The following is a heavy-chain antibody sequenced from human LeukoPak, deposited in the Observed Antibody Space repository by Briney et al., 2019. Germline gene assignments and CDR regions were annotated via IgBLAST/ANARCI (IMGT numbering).Heavy chain of an antibody. D-gene: IGHD3-3*01. CDR2: INHSGST. CDR3: AKAFGVAKANWFDP. CDR1: GGSFSGYY. Sequence: SETLSLTCAVYGGSFSGYYWSWIRQPPGKGLEWIGEINHSGSTNYNPSLKSRVTISVDTSKNQFSLKLSSVTAADTAVYYCAKAFGVAKANWFDPWGQGTLVTVSS. J-gene: IGHJ5*02. V-gene: IGHV4-34*01.